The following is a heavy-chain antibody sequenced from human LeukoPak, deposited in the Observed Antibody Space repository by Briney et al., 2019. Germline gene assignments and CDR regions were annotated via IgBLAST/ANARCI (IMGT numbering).Heavy chain of an antibody. J-gene: IGHJ3*02. V-gene: IGHV4-59*08. CDR2: IYYSGST. CDR3: ARHSDYGDYGAFDI. D-gene: IGHD4-17*01. CDR1: GGSISSYY. Sequence: SETLSLTCTVSGGSISSYYWSWIRQPPGKGLEWIGYIYYSGSTNYNPSLKSRVTISVDTSKNQFSLKLSSVTAADTAVYYCARHSDYGDYGAFDIWGQGTMVTVSS.